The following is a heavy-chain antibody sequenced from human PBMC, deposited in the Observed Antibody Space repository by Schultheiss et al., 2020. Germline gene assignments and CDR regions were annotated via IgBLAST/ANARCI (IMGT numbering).Heavy chain of an antibody. J-gene: IGHJ3*02. Sequence: SETLSLTCGVYGGSFSDYYWSWIRQHPGKGLEWIGYIYYSGSTYYNPSLKSRVTISVDTSKNQFSLKLSSVTAADTAVYYCARTFPSYSSSYQRWAAFDIWGQGTMVTVSS. D-gene: IGHD6-13*01. CDR3: ARTFPSYSSSYQRWAAFDI. V-gene: IGHV4-31*11. CDR2: IYYSGST. CDR1: GGSFSDYY.